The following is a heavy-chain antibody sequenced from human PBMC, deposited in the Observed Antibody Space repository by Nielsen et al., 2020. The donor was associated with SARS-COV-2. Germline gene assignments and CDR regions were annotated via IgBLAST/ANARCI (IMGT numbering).Heavy chain of an antibody. CDR2: IYSDDSA. V-gene: IGHV3-66*01. CDR1: GFSVSSNY. D-gene: IGHD2-2*01. J-gene: IGHJ6*02. CDR3: ASDSNSYNYYYYYGMDV. Sequence: GESLKISCAASGFSVSSNYMSWVRQAAGKGLEWVSVIYSDDSASYADSVKGRFTVSRDNFKNMLFLQMNSLRAEDTGVYYCASDSNSYNYYYYYGMDVWGQGTTVTVSS.